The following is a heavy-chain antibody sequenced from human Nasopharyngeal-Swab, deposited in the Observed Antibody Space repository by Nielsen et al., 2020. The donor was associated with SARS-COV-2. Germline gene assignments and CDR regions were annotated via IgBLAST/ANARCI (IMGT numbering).Heavy chain of an antibody. V-gene: IGHV4-39*02. CDR3: AKHNGSGTYSFHP. D-gene: IGHD3-10*01. CDR1: GAFISTFDYY. J-gene: IGHJ5*02. CDR2: ISFNEVT. Sequence: SETLSLTCTVSGAFISTFDYYWGWIRQHHGKGLEWIGSISFNEVTHYNPSLKSRVTISVDTSKNHFSLNLASVTAADTAMYYCAKHNGSGTYSFHPWGQGTLVSVSS.